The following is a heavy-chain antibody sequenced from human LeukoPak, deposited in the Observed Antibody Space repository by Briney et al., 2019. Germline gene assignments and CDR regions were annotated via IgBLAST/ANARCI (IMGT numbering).Heavy chain of an antibody. Sequence: SQTLPLTCTVSGGSISSGDYYWSWIRQPPGKGLEWIGYIYYSGSTYYNPSLKSRVTISVDTSKNQFSLKLSSVTAADTAVYHCARGGGLYYFDYWGQGTLVTVSS. D-gene: IGHD4-23*01. V-gene: IGHV4-30-4*08. CDR1: GGSISSGDYY. J-gene: IGHJ4*02. CDR3: ARGGGLYYFDY. CDR2: IYYSGST.